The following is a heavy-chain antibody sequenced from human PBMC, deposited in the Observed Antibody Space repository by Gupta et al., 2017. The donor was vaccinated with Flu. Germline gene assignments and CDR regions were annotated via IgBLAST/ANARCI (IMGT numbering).Heavy chain of an antibody. CDR1: GFVFRDSG. CDR3: AKDTRYFGNYFDD. Sequence: ALGFVFRDSGMHWVRQAPGKGLQWLAVTSHDGSNTYDSDSGRGRFTISRDNAKNTLSLDMNSLRPEDTAVYFCAKDTRYFGNYFDDWGQGTIVTVSA. D-gene: IGHD3-9*01. V-gene: IGHV3-30*18. J-gene: IGHJ4*02. CDR2: TSHDGSNT.